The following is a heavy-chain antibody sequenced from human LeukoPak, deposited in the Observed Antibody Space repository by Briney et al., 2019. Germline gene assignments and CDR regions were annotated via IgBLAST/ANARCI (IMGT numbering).Heavy chain of an antibody. V-gene: IGHV3-74*01. J-gene: IGHJ4*02. Sequence: GGSLRLSCSASGFTFSSHWMHWVRQVPGKGLVWVSRINSDGSSISYAESVKGRFTISRDNAKNTLYLQMNSLRVEDTAVYHCASDTVDTAVGIDYWGQGTLVTVSS. CDR2: INSDGSSI. CDR1: GFTFSSHW. CDR3: ASDTVDTAVGIDY. D-gene: IGHD5-18*01.